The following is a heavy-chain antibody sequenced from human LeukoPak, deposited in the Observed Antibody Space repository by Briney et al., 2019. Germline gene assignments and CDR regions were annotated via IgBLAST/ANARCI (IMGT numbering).Heavy chain of an antibody. J-gene: IGHJ4*02. CDR3: ARRPLLYGSGSYWDH. CDR2: IDPDDSET. Sequence: GESLKISCKASGYRFRSFWIGWVRQMPGKGLEWMGVIDPDDSETRYSPSFQGQVTISADKSISTAYLQWSTLKASDSAMYYCARRPLLYGSGSYWDHWGQGTLVTVSS. D-gene: IGHD3-10*01. CDR1: GYRFRSFW. V-gene: IGHV5-51*01.